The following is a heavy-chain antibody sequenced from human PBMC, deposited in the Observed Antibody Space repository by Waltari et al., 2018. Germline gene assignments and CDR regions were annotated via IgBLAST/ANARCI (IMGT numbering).Heavy chain of an antibody. V-gene: IGHV4-4*02. J-gene: IGHJ1*01. CDR3: ARDLGRGLFLDA. CDR2: VRRNGRT. Sequence: WSGGRQSPYKGLEWIGQVRRNGRTNYYPSLASRAIVSLDSSMNQFSLRILSATAADTAVYYCARDLGRGLFLDAWGQGTLVTDSP. D-gene: IGHD2-15*01.